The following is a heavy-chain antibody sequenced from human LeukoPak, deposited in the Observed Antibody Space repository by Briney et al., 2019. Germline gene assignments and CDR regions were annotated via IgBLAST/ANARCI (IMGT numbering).Heavy chain of an antibody. J-gene: IGHJ4*02. CDR2: IYYGGST. CDR1: GGSISSISYY. Sequence: SETLSLTCTVSGGSISSISYYWDWIRQPPGKGLEWIGSIYYGGSTYYNPSLKSRVTISVDTSKNQFSLKLNSVTAADTAVYYCARCPGQWLVLGFDYWGQGTLVTVSS. V-gene: IGHV4-39*01. CDR3: ARCPGQWLVLGFDY. D-gene: IGHD6-19*01.